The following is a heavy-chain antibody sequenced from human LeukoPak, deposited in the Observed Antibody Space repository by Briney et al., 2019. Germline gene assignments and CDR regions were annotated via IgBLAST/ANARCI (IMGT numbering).Heavy chain of an antibody. D-gene: IGHD6-19*01. CDR2: ISAYNGNT. J-gene: IGHJ4*02. CDR1: GYTFTSYG. Sequence: GASVKVSCKASGYTFTSYGISWVRQAPGQGLEWMGWISAYNGNTNYAQKLQGRVTITTDTSTSTAYMELRSLRSDDTAVYYCARDAPRVTVAGGIDYWGQGTLVTVSS. V-gene: IGHV1-18*01. CDR3: ARDAPRVTVAGGIDY.